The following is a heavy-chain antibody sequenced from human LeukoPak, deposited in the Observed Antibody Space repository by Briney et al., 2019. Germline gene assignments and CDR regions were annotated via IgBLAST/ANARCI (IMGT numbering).Heavy chain of an antibody. J-gene: IGHJ6*02. CDR1: GFTFSSYW. D-gene: IGHD3-3*01. CDR2: IKQDGSEK. CDR3: ARDRYYDFWSGYLNYYYGMDV. V-gene: IGHV3-7*01. Sequence: GGSLRLSCAASGFTFSSYWMSWVRQAPGKGLEWVANIKQDGSEKYYVDSVKGRFTISRDNAKNSLYLQMNSLRAEDTAVYYCARDRYYDFWSGYLNYYYGMDVWGQGTTVTVSS.